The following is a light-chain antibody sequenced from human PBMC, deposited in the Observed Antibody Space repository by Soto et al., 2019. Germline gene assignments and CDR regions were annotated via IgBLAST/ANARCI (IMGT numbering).Light chain of an antibody. CDR3: NSYTLSGTYV. V-gene: IGLV2-18*02. CDR2: EGS. J-gene: IGLJ1*01. Sequence: QSVLTQPPSVSGSPGQSVTISCTGTSSDVGSYNGVSWYQQPPGTAPRLIIYEGSTRPSGVPDRFSGSKSGNTASLTISGLQAEDEADYYCNSYTLSGTYVFGTGTKATVL. CDR1: SSDVGSYNG.